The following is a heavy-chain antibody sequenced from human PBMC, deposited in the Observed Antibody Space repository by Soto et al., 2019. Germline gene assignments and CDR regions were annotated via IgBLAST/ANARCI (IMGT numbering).Heavy chain of an antibody. CDR1: ENTFSTYL. D-gene: IGHD1-1*01. J-gene: IGHJ5*02. Sequence: ASVKVSCKASENTFSTYLVHWVRQVHGQGLEWMGWHNGYNGQTEYSQKFQGRVTITRDTSAKTAYLELRSLTSEDTAVYYCAEPHDRAGLGTWGQGTLVTVS. CDR2: HNGYNGQT. V-gene: IGHV1-3*01. CDR3: AEPHDRAGLGT.